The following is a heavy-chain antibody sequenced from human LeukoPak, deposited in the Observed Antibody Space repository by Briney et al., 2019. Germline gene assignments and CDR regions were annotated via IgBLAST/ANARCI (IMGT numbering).Heavy chain of an antibody. V-gene: IGHV3-33*01. CDR1: GFTFSSYG. CDR2: IWYDGSNK. J-gene: IGHJ4*02. Sequence: PGRSLRLSCAASGFTFSSYGMHWVRQAPGKGLEWVAVIWYDGSNKYYADSVKGRFTISRDNSRNTLYLQMNSLRAEDTAVYYCARDFYRGLIDYWGQGTLVTVSS. D-gene: IGHD4-23*01. CDR3: ARDFYRGLIDY.